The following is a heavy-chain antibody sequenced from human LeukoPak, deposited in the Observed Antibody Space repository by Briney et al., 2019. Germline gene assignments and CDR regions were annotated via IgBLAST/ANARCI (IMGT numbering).Heavy chain of an antibody. CDR3: ARLRDSSGFYSRV. J-gene: IGHJ4*02. D-gene: IGHD3-22*01. CDR2: IYYGGNT. Sequence: SETLSLTCTVSGGSTSSSGYYWGWIRQPPGKGLEWIGNIYYGGNTYYNPSLKSRVTISVDTSKNQFSLKLTSVTAADTAVYYCARLRDSSGFYSRVWGQGTLVTVSS. V-gene: IGHV4-39*01. CDR1: GGSTSSSGYY.